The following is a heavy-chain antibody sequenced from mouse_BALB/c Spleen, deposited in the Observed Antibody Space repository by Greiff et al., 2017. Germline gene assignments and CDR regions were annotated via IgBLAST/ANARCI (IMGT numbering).Heavy chain of an antibody. CDR3: ARGELTGNWFAY. CDR1: GFTFSSYA. Sequence: EVMLVESGGGLVKPGGSLKLSCAASGFTFSSYAMSWVRQTPEKRLEWVASISSGGSTYYPDSVKGRFTISRDNARNILYLQMSSLRSEDTAMYYCARGELTGNWFAYWGQGTLVTVSA. J-gene: IGHJ3*01. D-gene: IGHD4-1*01. V-gene: IGHV5-6-5*01. CDR2: ISSGGST.